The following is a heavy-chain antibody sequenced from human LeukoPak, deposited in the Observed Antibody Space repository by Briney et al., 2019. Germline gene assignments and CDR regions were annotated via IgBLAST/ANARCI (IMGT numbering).Heavy chain of an antibody. CDR3: ARESNIVVVPAAMRIGRGSGWFDP. V-gene: IGHV1-69*06. J-gene: IGHJ5*02. CDR2: IIPIFGTA. CDR1: GGTFSSYA. D-gene: IGHD2-2*01. Sequence: SVKVSCKASGGTFSSYAISWVRQAPGQGLEWMGGIIPIFGTANYAQKFQGRVTITADKSTSTAYMELSSLRSEDTAVYYCARESNIVVVPAAMRIGRGSGWFDPWGQGTLVTVSS.